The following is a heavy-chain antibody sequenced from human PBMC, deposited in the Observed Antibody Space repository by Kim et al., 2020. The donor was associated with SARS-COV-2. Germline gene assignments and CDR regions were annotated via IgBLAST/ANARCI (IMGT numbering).Heavy chain of an antibody. V-gene: IGHV3-11*05. CDR2: ISSSSSYT. CDR3: AREQGNHDGEDY. J-gene: IGHJ4*02. Sequence: GGSLRLSCAASGFTFSDYYMSWIRQAPGKGLEWVSYISSSSSYTNYADSVKGRFTISRDNAKNSLYLQMNSLRAEDTAVYYCAREQGNHDGEDYWGQGTLVTVSS. CDR1: GFTFSDYY. D-gene: IGHD6-13*01.